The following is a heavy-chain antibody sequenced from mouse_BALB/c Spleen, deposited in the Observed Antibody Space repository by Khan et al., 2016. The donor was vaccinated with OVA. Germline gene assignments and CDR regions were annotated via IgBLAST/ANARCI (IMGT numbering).Heavy chain of an antibody. D-gene: IGHD1-1*01. V-gene: IGHV1-7*01. CDR3: VNRGSSSAWFTY. CDR2: INPSTDYT. Sequence: QVQLKQSGAELAKPGASVKMSCKASGYTFTSYWMHWVKQRPGQGLEWIGYINPSTDYTEYNQKFKDKATLTVEKSSSTAYMQLTSLTSEDYAVYYCVNRGSSSAWFTYWGQGTLVTVSA. CDR1: GYTFTSYW. J-gene: IGHJ3*01.